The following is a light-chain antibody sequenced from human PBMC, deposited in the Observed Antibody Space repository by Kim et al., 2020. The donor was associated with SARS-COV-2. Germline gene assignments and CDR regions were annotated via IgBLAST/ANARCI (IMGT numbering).Light chain of an antibody. V-gene: IGKV3D-15*01. CDR1: QSVSNN. Sequence: EIVMTQSPATLSVSPGERATLSCRASQSVSNNLAWYQQKPGQAPRLLIYGASTRATGIPASFSGSGSGTEFTLTISSLQSEDFAVYYCHQYNNWPLTFGGGTKVDIK. CDR2: GAS. CDR3: HQYNNWPLT. J-gene: IGKJ4*01.